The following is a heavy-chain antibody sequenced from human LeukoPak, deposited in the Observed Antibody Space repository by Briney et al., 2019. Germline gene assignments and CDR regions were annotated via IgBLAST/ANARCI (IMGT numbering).Heavy chain of an antibody. Sequence: SETLSLTCTVSGGSISSYYWSWIRQPPGKGLEWIGYIYYSGSTNYNPSLKSRVTISVDTSKNQFSLKLSSVTAADTAVYYCARSRITMVRGAIDYYFDYWGQGTLVTVSS. CDR1: GGSISSYY. J-gene: IGHJ4*02. CDR3: ARSRITMVRGAIDYYFDY. V-gene: IGHV4-59*01. CDR2: IYYSGST. D-gene: IGHD3-10*01.